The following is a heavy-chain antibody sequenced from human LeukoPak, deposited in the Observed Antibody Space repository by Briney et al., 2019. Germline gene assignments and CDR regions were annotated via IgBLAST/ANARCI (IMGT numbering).Heavy chain of an antibody. CDR3: AKDGFGDYYDSSGAFDI. Sequence: GGSLRLSCAASGFTFSSYAMSWVRQAPGKGLEWVSAISGSGGSTYHADSVKGRFTISRDNSKNTLYLQMNSLRAEDTAVYYCAKDGFGDYYDSSGAFDIWGQGTMVTVSS. J-gene: IGHJ3*02. CDR2: ISGSGGST. D-gene: IGHD3-22*01. CDR1: GFTFSSYA. V-gene: IGHV3-23*01.